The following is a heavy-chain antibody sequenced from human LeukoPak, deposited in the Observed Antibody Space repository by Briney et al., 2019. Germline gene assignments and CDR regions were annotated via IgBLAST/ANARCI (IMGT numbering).Heavy chain of an antibody. CDR1: GYTFTSYG. Sequence: EASVKVSFKASGYTFTSYGISWVRQAPGQGLEWMGWISAYNGNTNYAQKLQGRVTMTTDTSTSTAYMELRSLRSDDTAVYYCARERVATINTPFDYWGQGTLVTVSS. D-gene: IGHD5-12*01. CDR3: ARERVATINTPFDY. V-gene: IGHV1-18*01. J-gene: IGHJ4*02. CDR2: ISAYNGNT.